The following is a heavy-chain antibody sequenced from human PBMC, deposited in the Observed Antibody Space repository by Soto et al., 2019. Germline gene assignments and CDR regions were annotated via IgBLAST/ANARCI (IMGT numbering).Heavy chain of an antibody. CDR1: GGTFSSYA. J-gene: IGHJ4*02. Sequence: VASVKVSCKASGGTFSSYAISWVRQAPGQGLEWMGGIIPIFGTANYAQKLKGRVTITADESTSTAYMELSSLRSEDTAVYYCASPPHTARSPRIVVDYFDYWGQGPWSPSPQ. V-gene: IGHV1-69*13. CDR3: ASPPHTARSPRIVVDYFDY. D-gene: IGHD3-22*01. CDR2: IIPIFGTA.